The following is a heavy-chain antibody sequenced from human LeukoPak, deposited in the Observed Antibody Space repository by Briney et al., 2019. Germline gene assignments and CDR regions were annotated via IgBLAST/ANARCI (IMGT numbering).Heavy chain of an antibody. CDR3: ARATTLEYYDFWSGYYSRGVMGYFDY. J-gene: IGHJ4*02. Sequence: ASVKVSCKASGYTFTSYYMHWVRQAPGQGLEWMGIINPSGGSTSYAQKFQGRVTMTRDTSTSTVYMELSSLRSEDTAVYYCARATTLEYYDFWSGYYSRGVMGYFDYWGQGTLVTVSS. CDR2: INPSGGST. V-gene: IGHV1-46*01. CDR1: GYTFTSYY. D-gene: IGHD3-3*01.